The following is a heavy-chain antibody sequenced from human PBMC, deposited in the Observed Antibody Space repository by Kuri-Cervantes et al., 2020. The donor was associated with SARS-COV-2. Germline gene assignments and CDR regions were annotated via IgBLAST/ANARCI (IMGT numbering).Heavy chain of an antibody. Sequence: GESLKISCAASGFTFSSYSMNWVRQAPGKGLEWVSSISSSSSYIYYADSVKGRFTIYRDNAKNSLYLQMNSLRAEDTALYSCARYSSSWSYYWGQGTLVTVSS. CDR1: GFTFSSYS. CDR3: ARYSSSWSYY. D-gene: IGHD6-13*01. V-gene: IGHV3-21*01. CDR2: ISSSSSYI. J-gene: IGHJ4*02.